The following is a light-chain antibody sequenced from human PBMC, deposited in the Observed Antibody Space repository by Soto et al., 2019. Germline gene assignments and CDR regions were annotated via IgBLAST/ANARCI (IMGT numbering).Light chain of an antibody. CDR3: QKHDSVPLT. Sequence: DVQMTQSPSSVSASIGDRVTITCRASQGISHYLAWFQQKPGKPPKLLIYAGSTLQPGVPSRLSGSGSGTDFTLAISSLQPEDAATYYCQKHDSVPLTFGPGTKVDI. J-gene: IGKJ3*01. V-gene: IGKV1-27*01. CDR1: QGISHY. CDR2: AGS.